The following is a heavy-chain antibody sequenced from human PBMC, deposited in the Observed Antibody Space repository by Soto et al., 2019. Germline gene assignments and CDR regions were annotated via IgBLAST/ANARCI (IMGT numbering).Heavy chain of an antibody. CDR2: IYYSGST. CDR3: ARDKHYYGSGKDGMDV. Sequence: SETLSLTCTVSGGSISSGGYYWTWIRQHPGKGLEWIGYIYYSGSTYYNPSLKSRVTISVDTSKNQFSLKLSSVTAADTAVYYCARDKHYYGSGKDGMDVWGQGTTVTVSS. J-gene: IGHJ6*02. D-gene: IGHD3-10*01. CDR1: GGSISSGGYY. V-gene: IGHV4-31*03.